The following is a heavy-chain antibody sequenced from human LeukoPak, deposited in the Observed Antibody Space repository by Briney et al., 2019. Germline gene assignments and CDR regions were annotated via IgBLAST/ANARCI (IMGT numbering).Heavy chain of an antibody. D-gene: IGHD3-22*01. CDR2: ISGSGGST. J-gene: IGHJ4*01. V-gene: IGHV3-23*01. Sequence: GGSLRLSCAASGFPFSNYAMSWVPQAPGRGVEWVSAISGSGGSTYYADSVKGRFPICSDNSKNTLYLQMNSVRAEDTGVYYCAKGNIYYYDSSGQWGQGTLVTVSS. CDR3: AKGNIYYYDSSGQ. CDR1: GFPFSNYA.